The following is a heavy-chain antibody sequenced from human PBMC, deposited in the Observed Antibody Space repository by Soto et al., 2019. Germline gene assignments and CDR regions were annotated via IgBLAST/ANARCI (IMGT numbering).Heavy chain of an antibody. D-gene: IGHD3-10*01. Sequence: SETLSLTCAVSGASVSGQYWSWVRQPPGKGLEWVGEIIPTGSTTYNPSLKSRLSFSLDTSNNHFSLNLSSVSVADTAVYYCARGGITMAWNYYYYGMDVWGQGTTVTVSS. CDR1: GASVSGQY. CDR3: ARGGITMAWNYYYYGMDV. V-gene: IGHV4-34*01. J-gene: IGHJ6*02. CDR2: IIPTGST.